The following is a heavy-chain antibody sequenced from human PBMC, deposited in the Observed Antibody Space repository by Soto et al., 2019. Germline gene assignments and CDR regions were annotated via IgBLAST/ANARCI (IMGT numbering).Heavy chain of an antibody. CDR1: GYTLTELS. V-gene: IGHV1-24*01. J-gene: IGHJ6*02. D-gene: IGHD3-10*01. CDR3: APVPAGSGNHYKRGHYYGLDV. CDR2: VDPEDGET. Sequence: ASVKVSCKVSGYTLTELSMHWVRQAPGKGLEWMGGVDPEDGETIYAQKFQGRVTMTEDTSTDTAYMELSSLRSEDTAVYYCAPVPAGSGNHYKRGHYYGLDVWGQGPTVTVS.